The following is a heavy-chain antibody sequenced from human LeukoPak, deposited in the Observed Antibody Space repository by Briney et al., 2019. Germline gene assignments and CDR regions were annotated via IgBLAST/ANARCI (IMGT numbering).Heavy chain of an antibody. CDR3: ARVRNVDAAMVADY. CDR1: GFTFSSYG. Sequence: TGGSLRLSCAASGFTFSSYGMHWVRQAPGKGLEWVAFIRYDGSNKYYADSVKGRFTISRDNSKDTLYLQMNSLRAEDTAVYYCARVRNVDAAMVADYWGQGTLVTVSS. CDR2: IRYDGSNK. D-gene: IGHD5-18*01. V-gene: IGHV3-30*02. J-gene: IGHJ4*02.